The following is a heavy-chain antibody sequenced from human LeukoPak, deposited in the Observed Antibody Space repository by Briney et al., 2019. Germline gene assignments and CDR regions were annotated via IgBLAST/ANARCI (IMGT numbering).Heavy chain of an antibody. D-gene: IGHD3-3*01. CDR3: ARGRGITIFGIPYSFDY. V-gene: IGHV3-11*04. J-gene: IGHJ4*02. Sequence: PGGSLRLSCEASGFDFSDYYMSWIRQAPGKGLEWVSYISSSASAIYYADSVKGRFTISRDDAKNSLYLQMNSLRAEDTALYYCARGRGITIFGIPYSFDYWGQGTLVTVSS. CDR2: ISSSASAI. CDR1: GFDFSDYY.